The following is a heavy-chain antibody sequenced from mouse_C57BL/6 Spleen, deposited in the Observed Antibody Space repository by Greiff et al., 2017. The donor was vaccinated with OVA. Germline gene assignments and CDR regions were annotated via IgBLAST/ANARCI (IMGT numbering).Heavy chain of an antibody. V-gene: IGHV1-81*01. CDR3: ARIYDGFSWFAY. CDR1: GYTFTSYG. D-gene: IGHD2-3*01. Sequence: VQLVESGAELARPGASVKLSCKASGYTFTSYGISWVKQRTGQGLEWIGEIYPRSGNTYYNEKFKGKATLTADKSSSTAYMELRSLTSEDSAVYFCARIYDGFSWFAYWGQGTLVTVSA. J-gene: IGHJ3*01. CDR2: IYPRSGNT.